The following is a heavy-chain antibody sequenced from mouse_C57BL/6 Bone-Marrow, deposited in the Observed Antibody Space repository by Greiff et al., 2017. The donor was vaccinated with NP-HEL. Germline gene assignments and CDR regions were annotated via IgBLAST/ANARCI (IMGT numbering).Heavy chain of an antibody. Sequence: VQLQESGPGLVAPSQSLSITCTVSGFSLTSYAISWVRQPPGKGLEWLGVIWTGGGTNYNSALKSRLSISKDNSKSQVFLKMNSLQTDDTARYYCARWSTTVVDWYFDVWGTGTTVTVSS. D-gene: IGHD1-1*01. CDR2: IWTGGGT. CDR1: GFSLTSYA. CDR3: ARWSTTVVDWYFDV. V-gene: IGHV2-9-1*01. J-gene: IGHJ1*03.